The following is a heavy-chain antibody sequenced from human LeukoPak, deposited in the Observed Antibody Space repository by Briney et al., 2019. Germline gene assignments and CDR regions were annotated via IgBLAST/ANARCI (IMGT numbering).Heavy chain of an antibody. CDR3: TRGRIAVAGPFDY. CDR1: GFTFGDYA. J-gene: IGHJ4*02. D-gene: IGHD6-19*01. Sequence: GGSLRLSCTASGFTFGDYAMSWVRQAPGKGLEWGGFIRSKAYGGTTEYAASVKGRFTISRDDSKSIAYLQMNSLKTEDTAVYYCTRGRIAVAGPFDYWGQGALVTVSS. V-gene: IGHV3-49*04. CDR2: IRSKAYGGTT.